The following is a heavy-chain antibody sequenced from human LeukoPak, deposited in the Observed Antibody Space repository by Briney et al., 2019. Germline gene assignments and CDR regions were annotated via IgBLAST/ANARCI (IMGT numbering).Heavy chain of an antibody. Sequence: KPSETLSLTCTVSGGSVSSGSYYWSWIRQPPGKGLEWIGYIYYSGSTNYNPSLKSRVTISVDTPKNQFSLKLSSVTAADTAVYYCAMAYYYDSSGYYGTDAFDIWDQGTMVTVSS. D-gene: IGHD3-22*01. CDR2: IYYSGST. CDR1: GGSVSSGSYY. V-gene: IGHV4-61*01. CDR3: AMAYYYDSSGYYGTDAFDI. J-gene: IGHJ3*02.